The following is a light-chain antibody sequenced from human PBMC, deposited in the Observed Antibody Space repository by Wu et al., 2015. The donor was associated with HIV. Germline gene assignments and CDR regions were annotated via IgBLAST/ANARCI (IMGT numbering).Light chain of an antibody. Sequence: EIVMTQSPATLSVSPGERGTLSCRASQSVSSNLAWYQQKPGQAPRLLIYDASKRAPGIPARFSGSGSGTDFTLTISSLEPEDFAVYYCQQRSNWPWGTFGQGTKVEIK. CDR3: QQRSNWPWGT. J-gene: IGKJ1*01. CDR2: DAS. CDR1: QSVSSN. V-gene: IGKV3-11*01.